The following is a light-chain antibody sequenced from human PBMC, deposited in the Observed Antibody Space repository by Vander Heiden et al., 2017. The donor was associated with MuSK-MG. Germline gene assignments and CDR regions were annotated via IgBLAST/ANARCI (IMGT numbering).Light chain of an antibody. CDR1: QSIDSY. Sequence: DIQMTQSPSSLSPSVGDRVTITCRASQSIDSYLNWYHQQPGKAPKLLIHAASRLQSGVPSRFSGSGSGTDFTLTISSLQPEDFATYYCQQSYNYPWTFGQGTKVEVK. V-gene: IGKV1-39*01. CDR3: QQSYNYPWT. J-gene: IGKJ1*01. CDR2: AAS.